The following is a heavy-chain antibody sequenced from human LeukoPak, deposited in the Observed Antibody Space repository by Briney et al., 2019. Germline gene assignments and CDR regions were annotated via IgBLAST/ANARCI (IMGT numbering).Heavy chain of an antibody. V-gene: IGHV3-74*01. CDR1: GFTFSTYW. CDR3: ARGLYYGMDV. CDR2: INNVGSST. J-gene: IGHJ6*02. Sequence: GSLILSCAASGFTFSTYWMHWVRQVPGKGLVWVSRINNVGSSTTYADSVKGRFTISRDNAKNTLYLQMNSLRVEDTAVYYCARGLYYGMDVWGQGTTVTVSS.